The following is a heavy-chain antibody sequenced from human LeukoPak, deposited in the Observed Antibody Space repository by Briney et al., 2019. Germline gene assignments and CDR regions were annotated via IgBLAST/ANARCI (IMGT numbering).Heavy chain of an antibody. V-gene: IGHV1-2*04. CDR3: ARDQKGKRNWFDP. CDR1: GYTFTGYY. CDR2: INPNSGGT. J-gene: IGHJ5*02. Sequence: ASVKVSCKASGYTFTGYYMHWVRQAPGQGLEWMGWINPNSGGTNYAQKFQGWVTMTRDTSISTAYMELSRLRSDDTAVYYCARDQKGKRNWFDPWGQGTLVTVSS.